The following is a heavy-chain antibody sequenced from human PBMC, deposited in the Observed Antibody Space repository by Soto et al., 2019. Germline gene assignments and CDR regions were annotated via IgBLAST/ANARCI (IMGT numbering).Heavy chain of an antibody. CDR2: IYYGGST. Sequence: QVQLQESGPGLVKPSQTLSLTCTVSGGSISSGGYYWSWIRQHPGKGLEWIGYIYYGGSTYYNPSLMSRVTKSVDTSKNQFSLKLSSVTAADTAVYYCARGRDCSTSSCSLDLRLGYYFDKWGQGTLVTVSS. V-gene: IGHV4-31*03. D-gene: IGHD2-2*01. CDR1: GGSISSGGYY. J-gene: IGHJ4*02. CDR3: ARGRDCSTSSCSLDLRLGYYFDK.